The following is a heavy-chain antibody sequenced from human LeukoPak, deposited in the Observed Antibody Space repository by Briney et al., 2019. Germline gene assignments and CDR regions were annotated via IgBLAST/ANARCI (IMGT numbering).Heavy chain of an antibody. CDR1: GGSISSYY. CDR3: AGRAVAGIGNDAFDI. D-gene: IGHD6-19*01. V-gene: IGHV4-59*01. Sequence: SETLSLTCTVSGGSISSYYWSWIRQPPGKGLEWIGYIYYSGNTNYNPSLKSRVTISVDTSKNQFSLKLSSVTAADTAVYYCAGRAVAGIGNDAFDIWGQGTMVTVSS. CDR2: IYYSGNT. J-gene: IGHJ3*02.